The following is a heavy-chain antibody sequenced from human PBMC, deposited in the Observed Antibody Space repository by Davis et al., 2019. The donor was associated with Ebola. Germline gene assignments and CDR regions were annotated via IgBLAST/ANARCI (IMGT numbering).Heavy chain of an antibody. CDR1: GFTFSSYA. Sequence: GESLKISCAASGFTFSSYAMTWVRQAPGKGLGWVSTISGSGGSTYYTDSVKGRFTISRDNSKNTLYLQMNSLRGEDTAVYYCAKPIPDFWSGYYTYYMDVWGKGTTVTVSS. J-gene: IGHJ6*03. D-gene: IGHD3-3*01. CDR2: ISGSGGST. V-gene: IGHV3-23*01. CDR3: AKPIPDFWSGYYTYYMDV.